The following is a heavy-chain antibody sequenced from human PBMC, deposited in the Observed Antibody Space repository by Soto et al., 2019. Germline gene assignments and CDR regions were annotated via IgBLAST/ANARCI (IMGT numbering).Heavy chain of an antibody. Sequence: SETLSRTWAVSGYSIASGYYWSFIRQSPGKGLEWIGSIYHAGSVYYNPSLNGRVALSMDTSKNHFSLKLTSVTAADTAVYYCARTFDYYGMDVWGQGTTVTVSS. CDR1: GYSIASGYY. V-gene: IGHV4-38-2*01. CDR2: IYHAGSV. J-gene: IGHJ6*02. CDR3: ARTFDYYGMDV.